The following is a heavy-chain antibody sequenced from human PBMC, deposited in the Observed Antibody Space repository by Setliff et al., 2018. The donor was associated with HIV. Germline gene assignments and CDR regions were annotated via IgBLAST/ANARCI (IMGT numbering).Heavy chain of an antibody. Sequence: GESLKISCAASGFTVSRFYMSWVRQAPGKGLEWVSVIYSDGSSYYADSVRGRFTISRDNYKNTLYLQMNSLRPEDTAVYYCARDSPLSHFDYWGQGILVTV. CDR3: ARDSPLSHFDY. V-gene: IGHV3-53*01. CDR1: GFTVSRFY. J-gene: IGHJ4*02. CDR2: IYSDGSS.